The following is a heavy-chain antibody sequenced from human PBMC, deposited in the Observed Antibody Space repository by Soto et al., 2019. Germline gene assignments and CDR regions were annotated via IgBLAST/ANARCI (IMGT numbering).Heavy chain of an antibody. CDR1: GGSFSGYY. D-gene: IGHD6-13*01. Sequence: QVQLQQWGAGLLKPSETLSLTCAVYGGSFSGYYWSWIRQPPGKGLEWIGEINHSGSTNYNPSLMRLVTISVDTSKNQFPLKLSAVTAADTAVYYCARAIAAAGHDYFDYWGQGTLVTVSS. J-gene: IGHJ4*02. CDR3: ARAIAAAGHDYFDY. CDR2: INHSGST. V-gene: IGHV4-34*01.